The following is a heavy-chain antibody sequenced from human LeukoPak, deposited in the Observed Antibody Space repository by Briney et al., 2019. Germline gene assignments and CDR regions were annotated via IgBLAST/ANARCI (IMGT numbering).Heavy chain of an antibody. CDR3: ARDRSGIDY. CDR1: GYTFTDYY. V-gene: IGHV1-2*02. J-gene: IGHJ4*02. Sequence: ASVKVSFKASGYTFTDYYMNWVRQAPGQGLEWMGWINPNSGGTNYAQKFQGRVTMTRDTSISTAYMELNRLRSDDTAVYYCARDRSGIDYWGQGTLVTVSS. CDR2: INPNSGGT.